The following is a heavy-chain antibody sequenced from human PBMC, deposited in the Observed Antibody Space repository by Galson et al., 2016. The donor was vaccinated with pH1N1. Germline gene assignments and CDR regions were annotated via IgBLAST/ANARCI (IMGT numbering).Heavy chain of an antibody. CDR2: MNQDGNKK. CDR3: VRAVGRAEAH. CDR1: GFTLSSYW. D-gene: IGHD1-26*01. Sequence: SLRLSCAASGFTLSSYWMSWVRQAPGKGLEWVANMNQDGNKKYYVDSVKGRFIISRDYSKNSLYLQMNSLRAEDTAMYYFVRAVGRAEAHWGQGTLVTVSS. J-gene: IGHJ4*02. V-gene: IGHV3-7*01.